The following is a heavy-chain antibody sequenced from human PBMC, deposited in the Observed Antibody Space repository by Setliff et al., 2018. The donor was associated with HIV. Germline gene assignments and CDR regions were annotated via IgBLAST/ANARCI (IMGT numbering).Heavy chain of an antibody. V-gene: IGHV1-18*01. CDR3: ARLGSGWSDSYYYAMDI. Sequence: ASVKVSCKASGYTFTTYGISWVRQAPGHGLEWMGWISPNFGHTNYAQNFLGRVTMTIDTSTSRAYMELRSLRSDDTAVYFCARLGSGWSDSYYYAMDIWVQGTTVTVSS. D-gene: IGHD6-19*01. J-gene: IGHJ6*02. CDR1: GYTFTTYG. CDR2: ISPNFGHT.